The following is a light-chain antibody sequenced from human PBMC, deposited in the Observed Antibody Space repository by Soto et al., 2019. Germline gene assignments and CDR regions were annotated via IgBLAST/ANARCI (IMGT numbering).Light chain of an antibody. CDR3: QQSYTLPLT. CDR2: ATS. CDR1: QIISSY. V-gene: IGKV1-39*01. Sequence: DIQLTQSPSSLSASVGDRVTITCRASQIISSYLNWYQHKPGVAPKLLIYATSSLPSGVSSSFSGSGSGTEFTLTISSLQPEDFATYSCQQSYTLPLTFGGGPKVETK. J-gene: IGKJ4*02.